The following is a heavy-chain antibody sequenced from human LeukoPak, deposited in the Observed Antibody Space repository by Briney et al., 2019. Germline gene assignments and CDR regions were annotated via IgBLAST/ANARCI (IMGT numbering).Heavy chain of an antibody. V-gene: IGHV3-30*02. J-gene: IGHJ4*02. D-gene: IGHD3-16*01. Sequence: GGSLRLSCAASGFTFSSYGMHWVRQAPGKGLEWVAFIRYDGSNKYYADSVKGRFTISRDNSKNTLYLQMNGLRAEDTAVYYCARDSPGYADYWGQGTLVTVSS. CDR1: GFTFSSYG. CDR2: IRYDGSNK. CDR3: ARDSPGYADY.